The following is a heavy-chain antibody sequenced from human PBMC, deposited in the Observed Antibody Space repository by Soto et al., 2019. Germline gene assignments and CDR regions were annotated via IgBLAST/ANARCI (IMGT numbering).Heavy chain of an antibody. V-gene: IGHV3-11*01. D-gene: IGHD5-12*01. CDR3: ARGPRKFGERTHSGYGGRGYYYYMDV. Sequence: GGSLRLSCAASGFTFSDYYMSWIRQAPGKGLEWVSYISSSGSTIYYADSVKGRFTISRDNAKNSLYLQMNSLRAEDTAVYYCARGPRKFGERTHSGYGGRGYYYYMDVWGKGTTVTVSS. J-gene: IGHJ6*03. CDR2: ISSSGSTI. CDR1: GFTFSDYY.